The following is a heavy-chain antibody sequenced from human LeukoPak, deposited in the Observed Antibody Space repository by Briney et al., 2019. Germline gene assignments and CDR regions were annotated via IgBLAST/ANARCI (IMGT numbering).Heavy chain of an antibody. D-gene: IGHD2-8*02. V-gene: IGHV1-46*01. CDR2: INPSGSST. CDR3: AREESGGYFDY. CDR1: GFTFTNYY. Sequence: GSLKVSCKASGFTFTNYYMHWVRQAPGQGLEWMGLINPSGSSTNYAQKFRGRVTMTRDTSTTTVYMELSSLRSEDTAVYYCAREESGGYFDYGGQGTLVTVSS. J-gene: IGHJ4*02.